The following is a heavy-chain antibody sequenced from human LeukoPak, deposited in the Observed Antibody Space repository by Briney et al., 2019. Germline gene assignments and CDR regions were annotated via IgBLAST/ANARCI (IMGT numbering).Heavy chain of an antibody. D-gene: IGHD3-22*01. V-gene: IGHV1-2*02. CDR3: ARDQELGSIYSDRSAQTDY. Sequence: ASVKVSCKASGYTFTGYHMHRARPAPGQGLERKGWINPNCGGTNYAQKFPGRVTMTRDTSISTAYMELSRLGSDDTAVYYCARDQELGSIYSDRSAQTDYWGQGALVTVSS. CDR2: INPNCGGT. J-gene: IGHJ4*02. CDR1: GYTFTGYH.